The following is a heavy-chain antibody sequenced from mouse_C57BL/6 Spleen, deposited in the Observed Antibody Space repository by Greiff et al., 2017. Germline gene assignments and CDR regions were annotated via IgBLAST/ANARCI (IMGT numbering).Heavy chain of an antibody. J-gene: IGHJ4*01. CDR1: GFTFSDAW. CDR3: TRNSNDGGGAMDY. V-gene: IGHV6-6*01. Sequence: EVMLVESGGGLVQPGGSMKLSCAASGFTFSDAWMDWVRQSPEKGLEWVAEIRNKANNHATYYAESVKGRFTIARDDSKSSVYLQMNSLRAEDTGIYYCTRNSNDGGGAMDYWGQGTSVTVSS. CDR2: IRNKANNHAT. D-gene: IGHD2-12*01.